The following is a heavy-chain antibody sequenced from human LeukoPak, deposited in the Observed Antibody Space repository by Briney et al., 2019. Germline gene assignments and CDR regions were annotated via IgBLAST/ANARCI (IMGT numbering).Heavy chain of an antibody. CDR3: ARDMCSGGSCFDP. CDR2: INPSGGST. Sequence: ASVKVSCKASGYTFTSYYMHWVRQAPGQGLDGMGIINPSGGSTSYAQKFQGRVTMTRDTSTSTVYMELSSLRSEDTAVYYCARDMCSGGSCFDPWGQGTLVTVSS. V-gene: IGHV1-46*01. CDR1: GYTFTSYY. D-gene: IGHD2-15*01. J-gene: IGHJ5*02.